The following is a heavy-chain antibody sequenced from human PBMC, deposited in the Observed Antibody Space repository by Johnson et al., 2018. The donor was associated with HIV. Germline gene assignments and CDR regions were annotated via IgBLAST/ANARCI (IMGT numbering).Heavy chain of an antibody. CDR2: ISNSGSPI. D-gene: IGHD5-18*01. CDR1: GFNFSDYY. CDR3: AREEGRQLWPRGAFDI. V-gene: IGHV3-11*01. J-gene: IGHJ3*02. Sequence: QVQLVESGGGLVKPGGSLRLSCAASGFNFSDYYMSWIRQAPGKGLAWISYISNSGSPIYYVDSLNGRFTISRDNAKNSLYLQMNSRRAEDTAVYYCAREEGRQLWPRGAFDIWGQGTMVTVSS.